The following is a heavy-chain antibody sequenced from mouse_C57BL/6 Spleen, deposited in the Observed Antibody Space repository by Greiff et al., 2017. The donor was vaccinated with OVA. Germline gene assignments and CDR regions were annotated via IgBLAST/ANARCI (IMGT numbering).Heavy chain of an antibody. CDR3: ARRDGYDGHWYFDV. CDR2: IDPSASET. D-gene: IGHD2-2*01. V-gene: IGHV1-52*01. J-gene: IGHJ1*03. Sequence: QVQLKQPGAELVRPGSSVKLSCKASGYTFTSYWMHWVKQRPIQGLEWIGNIDPSASETHYNQKFKDKATLTVDKSSSTAYMQLSSRTSEDSAVYYCARRDGYDGHWYFDVWGTGTTVTVSS. CDR1: GYTFTSYW.